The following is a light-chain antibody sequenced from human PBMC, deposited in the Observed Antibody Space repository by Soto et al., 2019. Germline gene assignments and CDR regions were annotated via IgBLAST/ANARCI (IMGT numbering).Light chain of an antibody. CDR3: QQYGGSPRT. CDR1: QSISRY. V-gene: IGKV1-39*02. J-gene: IGKJ1*01. Sequence: IQMTQSPSCLSAYVGDRVSITCRASQSISRYLNWYRQKPGKAPNLLIHDASSRATGIPDRFSGSGSGTDFTLTISRLEPGDCAVYYCQQYGGSPRTFGQGSMVDIK. CDR2: DAS.